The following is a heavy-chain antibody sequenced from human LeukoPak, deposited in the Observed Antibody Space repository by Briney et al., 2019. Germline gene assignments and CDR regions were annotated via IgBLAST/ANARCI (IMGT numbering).Heavy chain of an antibody. D-gene: IGHD5-24*01. Sequence: PGRSLRLSCAASGFTYSSYGMRGVRQAPGKGLEWVAVISYDGSNKYYADSVKGRFTISRDNSKNTLYLQMNSLRAEDTAVYYCAKGRAERWLQLDYWGQGTLVTVSS. J-gene: IGHJ4*02. CDR3: AKGRAERWLQLDY. CDR2: ISYDGSNK. CDR1: GFTYSSYG. V-gene: IGHV3-30*18.